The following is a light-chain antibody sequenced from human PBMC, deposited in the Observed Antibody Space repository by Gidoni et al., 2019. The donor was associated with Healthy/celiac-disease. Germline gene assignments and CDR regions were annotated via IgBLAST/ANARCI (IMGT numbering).Light chain of an antibody. V-gene: IGLV2-23*01. Sequence: QPALPQPASASVSPGQSITISCTGTSSDVGSYNLVSWYQQHPGKAPKLMIYEGSKRPSGVSNRFSGSKSGNTASLTISGLQAEDEADYYCCSYAGSSTWVFGGGTKLTVL. CDR3: CSYAGSSTWV. J-gene: IGLJ3*02. CDR1: SSDVGSYNL. CDR2: EGS.